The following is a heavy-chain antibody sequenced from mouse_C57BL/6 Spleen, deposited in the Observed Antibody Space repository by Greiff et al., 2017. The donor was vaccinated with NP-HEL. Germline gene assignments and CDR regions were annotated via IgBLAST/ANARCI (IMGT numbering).Heavy chain of an antibody. J-gene: IGHJ3*01. CDR2: IDPSDSYT. Sequence: VKLQQPGAELVKPGASVKLSCKASGYTFTSYWMQWVKQRPGQGLEWIGEIDPSDSYTNYNQKFKGKATLTVDTSSSTAYMQLSSLTSEDSAVYYCARWGTTDSWFAYWGQGTLVTVSA. D-gene: IGHD1-1*01. CDR3: ARWGTTDSWFAY. CDR1: GYTFTSYW. V-gene: IGHV1-50*01.